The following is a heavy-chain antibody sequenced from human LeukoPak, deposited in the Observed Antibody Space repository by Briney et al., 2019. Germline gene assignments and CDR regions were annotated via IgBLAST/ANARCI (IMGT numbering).Heavy chain of an antibody. J-gene: IGHJ1*01. CDR3: ARARRDGYPYGDFQH. CDR2: INPSGGST. CDR1: GYTFTSYY. D-gene: IGHD5-24*01. V-gene: IGHV1-46*01. Sequence: ASVKVSCKASGYTFTSYYMHWVRQAPGQGLEWMGIINPSGGSTSYAQKFQGRVTMTRDTSTSTVYMELSSLRSEDTAVYYCARARRDGYPYGDFQHWGQGTLVTVSS.